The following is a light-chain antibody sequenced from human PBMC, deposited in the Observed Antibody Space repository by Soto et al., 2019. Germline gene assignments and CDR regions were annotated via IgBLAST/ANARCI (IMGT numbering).Light chain of an antibody. CDR1: RSFASSY. CDR2: AAS. CDR3: QQYGASPPYT. J-gene: IGKJ2*01. Sequence: EIVLTQSPGTLSLSPGERATLYCRASRSFASSYLAWYQHKPGQAPRLLIYAASIRATGVPDRFSGSGSGTDFTLTISRLEPEDSAVYYCQQYGASPPYTFGQGTKVEIK. V-gene: IGKV3-20*01.